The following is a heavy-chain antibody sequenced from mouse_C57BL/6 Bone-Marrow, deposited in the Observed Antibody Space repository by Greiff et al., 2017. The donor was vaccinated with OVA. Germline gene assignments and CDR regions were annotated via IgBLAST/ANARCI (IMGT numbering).Heavy chain of an antibody. CDR2: IDPETGGT. V-gene: IGHV1-15*01. CDR1: GYTFTDYE. J-gene: IGHJ4*01. D-gene: IGHD2-5*01. Sequence: VQVVESGAELVRPGASVTLSCKASGYTFTDYEMHWVKQTPVHGLEWIGAIDPETGGTAYNQKFKGKAILTADKSSSTAYRELRSLTSEDSAVYYCTRGYSNYYAMDYWGQGTAVTVSS. CDR3: TRGYSNYYAMDY.